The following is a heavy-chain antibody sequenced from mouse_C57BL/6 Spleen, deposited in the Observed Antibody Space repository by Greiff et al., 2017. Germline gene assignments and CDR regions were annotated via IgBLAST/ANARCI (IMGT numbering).Heavy chain of an antibody. CDR3: AREQGWYAMDY. J-gene: IGHJ4*01. D-gene: IGHD2-3*01. Sequence: EVNLVESEGGLVQPGSSMKLSCTASGFTFSDYYMAWVRQVPEKGLEWVANINYDGSSTYYLDSLKSRFIISRDNAKNILYLQMSSLKSEDTATYYCAREQGWYAMDYWGQGTSVTVSS. CDR1: GFTFSDYY. CDR2: INYDGSST. V-gene: IGHV5-16*01.